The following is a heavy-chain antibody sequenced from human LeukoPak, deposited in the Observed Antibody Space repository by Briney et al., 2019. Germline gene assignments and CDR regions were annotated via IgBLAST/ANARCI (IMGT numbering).Heavy chain of an antibody. J-gene: IGHJ4*02. V-gene: IGHV3-30*18. D-gene: IGHD6-19*01. CDR1: GFTFRNYV. CDR3: AKNNGWFHLAQ. CDR2: TSSDLNVK. Sequence: GGSLRLSCAASGFTFRNYVIHWVRQAPGKGLEWVAVTSSDLNVKLYADSVKGRFTISRDNSRSTLYLQMNSLRVEDTAVYYCAKNNGWFHLAQWGQGTLVTVSS.